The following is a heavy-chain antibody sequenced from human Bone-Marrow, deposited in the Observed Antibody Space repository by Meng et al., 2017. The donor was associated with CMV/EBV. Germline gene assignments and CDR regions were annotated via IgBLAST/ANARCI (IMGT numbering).Heavy chain of an antibody. V-gene: IGHV3-30*02. D-gene: IGHD3-22*01. Sequence: GESLKISCAASGFTFSSYGMHWVRQAPGKGLEWVAFIRYDGSNKYYADSVKGRFTISRDNSKNTLYLQMNSLRAEDTAVYYCAKDSFYYYGGNWFDPWGQGTLVTVS. CDR3: AKDSFYYYGGNWFDP. CDR1: GFTFSSYG. J-gene: IGHJ5*02. CDR2: IRYDGSNK.